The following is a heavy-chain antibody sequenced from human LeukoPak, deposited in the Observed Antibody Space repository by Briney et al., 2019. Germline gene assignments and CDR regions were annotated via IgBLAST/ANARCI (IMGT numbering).Heavy chain of an antibody. CDR3: ARVSSVNYYGSGSYYTFDY. J-gene: IGHJ4*02. CDR1: GYTFTSYG. CDR2: ISAYNGNT. D-gene: IGHD3-10*01. V-gene: IGHV1-18*04. Sequence: ASVKVSCKASGYTFTSYGISWVRQAPGQGLEWMGWISAYNGNTNYAQKLQGRVTMTADTSTSTAYMELRSLRSEDTAVYYCARVSSVNYYGSGSYYTFDYWGQGTLVTVSS.